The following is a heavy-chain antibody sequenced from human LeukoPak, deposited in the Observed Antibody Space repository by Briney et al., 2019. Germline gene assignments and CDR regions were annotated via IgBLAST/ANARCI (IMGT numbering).Heavy chain of an antibody. CDR2: ISISGDST. D-gene: IGHD2-8*01. CDR3: VKNGWLDD. V-gene: IGHV3-21*06. CDR1: GFTFSSQN. Sequence: GGSLRLSCAASGFTFSSQNMNWVRQAPGKGLEWVSWISISGDSTNYADSVEGRSTISRDNAKNSLHLLMNNLRVEDTGVYHCVKNGWLDDWGQGILVTVSS. J-gene: IGHJ5*02.